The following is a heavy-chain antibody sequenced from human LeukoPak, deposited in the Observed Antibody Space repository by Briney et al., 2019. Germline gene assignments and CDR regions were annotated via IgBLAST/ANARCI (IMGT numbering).Heavy chain of an antibody. D-gene: IGHD5-12*01. J-gene: IGHJ6*02. CDR2: ISYDGSNK. CDR3: ARAKVVADDYYYYGMDV. V-gene: IGHV3-30-3*01. Sequence: GGSLRLSCAASGFTFSSYAMHWVRQAPGKGLEWAAVISYDGSNKYYADSVKGRFTISRDNSKNTLYLQMNSLRAEDTAVYYCARAKVVADDYYYYGMDVWGQGTTVTVSS. CDR1: GFTFSSYA.